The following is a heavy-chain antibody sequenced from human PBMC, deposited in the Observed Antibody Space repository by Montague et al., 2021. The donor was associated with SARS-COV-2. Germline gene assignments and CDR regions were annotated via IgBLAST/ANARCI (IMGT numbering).Heavy chain of an antibody. D-gene: IGHD3-10*01. V-gene: IGHV4-59*11. J-gene: IGHJ5*02. CDR2: IYYSGGI. CDR3: ARAVSVRRAVNWSDP. CDR1: GGSMSDHY. Sequence: ETLSLTCTVSGGSMSDHYWAWIRQPPGKGLEWLAYIYYSGGINSNASLKSRVTMSVDTSKNQFSLKLTSVTAADTAVYYCARAVSVRRAVNWSDPWGQGTLVTVSS.